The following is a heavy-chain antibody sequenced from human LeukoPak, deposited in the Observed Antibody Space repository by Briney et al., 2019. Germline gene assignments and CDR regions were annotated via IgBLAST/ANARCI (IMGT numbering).Heavy chain of an antibody. CDR1: GGSISSYY. J-gene: IGHJ4*02. D-gene: IGHD3-22*01. CDR3: ARVTYYYDSSGFDY. Sequence: SETLSLTCTVSGGSISSYYWSWIRQPPGKGLEWIGHIYYSGSTNYNPSLKSRVTISVDTSKNQFSLKLSSVTAADTAVYYCARVTYYYDSSGFDYWGQGTLVTVSS. V-gene: IGHV4-59*01. CDR2: IYYSGST.